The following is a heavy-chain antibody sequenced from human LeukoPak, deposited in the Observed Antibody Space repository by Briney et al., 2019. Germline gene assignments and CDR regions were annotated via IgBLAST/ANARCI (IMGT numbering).Heavy chain of an antibody. CDR2: ISDSGGRT. CDR1: GVTLSNYG. J-gene: IGHJ4*02. CDR3: AKRGVVIRVILVGLHKEAYYFDS. Sequence: GGSLRLSCAVSGVTLSNYGVSWVRQAPGKGLEWVARISDSGGRTNNADTVKGLFTISRDNPKNTLYLQMNTLRAEDTAVYFCAKRGVVIRVILVGLHKEAYYFDSWGEGGLVT. V-gene: IGHV3-23*01. D-gene: IGHD3-22*01.